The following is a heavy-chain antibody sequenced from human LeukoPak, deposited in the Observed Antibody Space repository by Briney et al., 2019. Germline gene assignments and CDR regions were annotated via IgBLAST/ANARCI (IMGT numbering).Heavy chain of an antibody. D-gene: IGHD7-27*01. Sequence: GGSLRLSCRGSGFTFGDHAMSWVRQAPGKGLEWVGFIRSKAYRGTTEYAPSVKGRFTISRDDSISIAYLQMNSLITEDTAFYFCTRGPKQLGTQNGMDVGAKGPRVTVS. CDR2: IRSKAYRGTT. V-gene: IGHV3-49*04. CDR1: GFTFGDHA. J-gene: IGHJ6*04. CDR3: TRGPKQLGTQNGMDV.